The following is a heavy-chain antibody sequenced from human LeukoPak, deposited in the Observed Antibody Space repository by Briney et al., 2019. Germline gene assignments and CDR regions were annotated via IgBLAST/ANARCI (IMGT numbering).Heavy chain of an antibody. CDR2: ISGSGGST. V-gene: IGHV3-23*01. Sequence: GGSLRLSCAASGFIFGGYVMSWVRQAPGKGLEWVSAISGSGGSTYYADSVKGRFTISRDNSKNTLYLQMNSLRAEDTAVYYCAKRKQWGLYYFDYWGQGTLVTVSS. J-gene: IGHJ4*02. CDR3: AKRKQWGLYYFDY. CDR1: GFIFGGYV. D-gene: IGHD6-19*01.